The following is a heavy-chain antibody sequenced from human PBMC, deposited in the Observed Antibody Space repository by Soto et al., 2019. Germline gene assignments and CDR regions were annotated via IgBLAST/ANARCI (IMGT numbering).Heavy chain of an antibody. D-gene: IGHD2-21*02. V-gene: IGHV1-69*13. Sequence: SVKVSCKASGGTFSSYAISWVRQAPGQGLEWMGGIIPIFGTANYAQKFQGRVTITADESTSTAYMELSSLRSEDTAVYYFARDPYCGGDCYSPYFDYWGQGTLVTVSS. CDR2: IIPIFGTA. J-gene: IGHJ4*02. CDR1: GGTFSSYA. CDR3: ARDPYCGGDCYSPYFDY.